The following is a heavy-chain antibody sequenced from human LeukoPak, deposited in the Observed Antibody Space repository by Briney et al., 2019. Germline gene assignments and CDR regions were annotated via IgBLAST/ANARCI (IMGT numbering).Heavy chain of an antibody. D-gene: IGHD3-22*01. CDR3: ASLHDSSGYYY. Sequence: PGGSLRLSCAASGHTFSSDAMSWVRQAPGKRLEWVSAISGSGGSTYYADSVKGRFTISRDNSKNSLYLQMNSLRAEDTAVYYCASLHDSSGYYYWGQGTLVTVSS. V-gene: IGHV3-23*01. J-gene: IGHJ4*02. CDR1: GHTFSSDA. CDR2: ISGSGGST.